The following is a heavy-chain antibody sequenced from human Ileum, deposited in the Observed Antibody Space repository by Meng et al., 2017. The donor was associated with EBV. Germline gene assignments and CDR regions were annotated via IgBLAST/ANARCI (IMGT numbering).Heavy chain of an antibody. CDR1: GGSISRSDW. V-gene: IGHV4-4*02. Sequence: QGRLQESGPGLVKPSETLSLTCAVSGGSISRSDWWSWVRQPPGKGLEWIGETSHSESTNYSPSLKSRVTISLDKSKNQLSLKLNSVTAADTAVYYCASSDYYRSDYWGQGTLVTVSS. CDR3: ASSDYYRSDY. J-gene: IGHJ4*02. CDR2: TSHSEST. D-gene: IGHD3-22*01.